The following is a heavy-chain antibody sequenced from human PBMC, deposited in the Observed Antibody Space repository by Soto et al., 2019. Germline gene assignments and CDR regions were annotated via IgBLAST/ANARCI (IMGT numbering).Heavy chain of an antibody. J-gene: IGHJ4*02. CDR3: ARANLRFLEWFVLTFDY. CDR1: GFSLSTSGVG. V-gene: IGHV2-5*02. CDR2: IYWDDDK. Sequence: VSGPTLVNPTQTLTLTCTFSGFSLSTSGVGVGWIRQPPGKALEWLALIYWDDDKRYSPSLKSRLTITKDTSKNQVVLTMTNMDPVDTATYYCARANLRFLEWFVLTFDYWGQGTLVTVSS. D-gene: IGHD3-3*01.